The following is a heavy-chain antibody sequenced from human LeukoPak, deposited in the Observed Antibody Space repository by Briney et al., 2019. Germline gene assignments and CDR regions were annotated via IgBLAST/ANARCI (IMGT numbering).Heavy chain of an antibody. CDR1: GYTFTAYY. CDR2: MNPNSGNT. D-gene: IGHD3-22*01. CDR3: ARADYDTSASTRKQIDY. V-gene: IGHV1-8*03. Sequence: ASVKVSCKASGYTFTAYYMHWVRQAPGQGLEWMGWMNPNSGNTAYAQKFQGRVTITRNTSISTAYMELSSLKSEDTAVYFCARADYDTSASTRKQIDYWGQGTLVTVSS. J-gene: IGHJ4*02.